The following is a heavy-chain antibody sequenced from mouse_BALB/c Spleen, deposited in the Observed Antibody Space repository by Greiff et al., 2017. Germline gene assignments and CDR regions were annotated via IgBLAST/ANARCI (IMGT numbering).Heavy chain of an antibody. D-gene: IGHD2-4*01. CDR2: ILAGGST. V-gene: IGHV2-9*02. CDR3: ARIYYEPYYYAMDY. CDR1: GFSLTSYG. Sequence: VKLVESGPGLVAPSQSLSITCTVSGFSLTSYGVHWVRQPPGKGLEWLGVILAGGSTNYNSALMSRLSISKDNSKSQVFLKMNSLQTDDTAMYYCARIYYEPYYYAMDYWGQGTSVTVSS. J-gene: IGHJ4*01.